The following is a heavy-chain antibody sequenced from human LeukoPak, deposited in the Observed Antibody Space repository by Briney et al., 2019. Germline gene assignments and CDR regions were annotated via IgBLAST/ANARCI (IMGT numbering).Heavy chain of an antibody. V-gene: IGHV4-34*01. Sequence: SETLSLTCAVYGGSFSGYYWSWIRQPPGKGLEWIGEINHSGSTNYNPSLKSRVTISVDTPKNQFSLKLSSVTAADTAVYYCARGPGYCSGGSCYRIINYYGMDVWGKGTTVTVSS. CDR3: ARGPGYCSGGSCYRIINYYGMDV. J-gene: IGHJ6*04. CDR2: INHSGST. D-gene: IGHD2-15*01. CDR1: GGSFSGYY.